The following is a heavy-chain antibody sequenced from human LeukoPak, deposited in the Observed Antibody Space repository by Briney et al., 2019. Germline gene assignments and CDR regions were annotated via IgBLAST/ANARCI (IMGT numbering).Heavy chain of an antibody. D-gene: IGHD2-21*02. V-gene: IGHV4-30-2*01. J-gene: IGHJ5*02. CDR2: IYHSGRT. Sequence: SETLCLTCTVSGVSISSGGNYWGCIRQPPRKGLEWVGYIYHSGRTYSNPSINSRATISVDRTKNQFSLKLSSVTAADTAVYYCARDGTGDWGNWFDPWGQGTLVTVSS. CDR3: ARDGTGDWGNWFDP. CDR1: GVSISSGGNY.